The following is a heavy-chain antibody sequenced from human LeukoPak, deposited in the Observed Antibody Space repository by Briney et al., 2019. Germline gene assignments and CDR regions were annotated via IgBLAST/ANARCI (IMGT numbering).Heavy chain of an antibody. CDR3: AREAQQLVLPEGVLFFDY. D-gene: IGHD6-13*01. V-gene: IGHV4-30-2*01. CDR2: IHYSGST. J-gene: IGHJ4*02. CDR1: GDSINRGAYS. Sequence: SQTLSLTCAVTGDSINRGAYSWSWIRQPPGKGLDLLGYIHYSGSTYYNPSLKSRVTMSVDTSKNQFSLKLSSVTAADTAVYYCAREAQQLVLPEGVLFFDYWGQGTLVTVSS.